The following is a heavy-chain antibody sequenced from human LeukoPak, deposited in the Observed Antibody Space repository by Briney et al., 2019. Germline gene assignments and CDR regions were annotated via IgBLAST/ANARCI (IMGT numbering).Heavy chain of an antibody. CDR3: ARDGSLPDY. Sequence: GGSLRLSCAASGFTFSNYWMHWVRQTPGKGLFWVSRIISHATTTSSADSVKGRFTISRHNAENTLYLQMNSLRAEDTAVYYCARDGSLPDYWGQGTLVTVSS. V-gene: IGHV3-74*01. J-gene: IGHJ4*02. CDR1: GFTFSNYW. CDR2: IISHATTT.